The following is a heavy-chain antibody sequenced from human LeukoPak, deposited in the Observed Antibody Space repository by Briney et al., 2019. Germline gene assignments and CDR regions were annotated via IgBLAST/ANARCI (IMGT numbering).Heavy chain of an antibody. V-gene: IGHV3-21*01. J-gene: IGHJ4*02. CDR3: ARDPRGSYAPIDY. D-gene: IGHD1-26*01. CDR2: ISSSSSYI. Sequence: GGSLRLSCAASGFTFSSYSMNWVRQAPGKGLGWVSAISSSSSYIYYVDSVKGRFTISRDNANNSLYLQMNSLRAEDTAVYYCARDPRGSYAPIDYWGQGTRVTVSS. CDR1: GFTFSSYS.